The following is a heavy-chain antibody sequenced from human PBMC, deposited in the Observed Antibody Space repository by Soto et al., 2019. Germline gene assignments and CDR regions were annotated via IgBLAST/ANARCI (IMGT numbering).Heavy chain of an antibody. V-gene: IGHV5-51*01. D-gene: IGHD3-3*01. Sequence: PGESLKISCKASGYTFTIFWIGWVRQMPGKGLEWMGIIYPGDSDTRYSPSFQGQVTISADKSISTAYLQWSSLKASDTATYYCAXHEDFWNGSPYYYGMDVWGQGTTVTVSS. CDR2: IYPGDSDT. CDR3: AXHEDFWNGSPYYYGMDV. J-gene: IGHJ6*02. CDR1: GYTFTIFW.